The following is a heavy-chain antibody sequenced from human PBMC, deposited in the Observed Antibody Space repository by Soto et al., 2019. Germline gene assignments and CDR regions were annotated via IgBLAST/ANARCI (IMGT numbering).Heavy chain of an antibody. CDR3: AREFCTSTTCYEDY. CDR2: ISNRGST. Sequence: SETLSLTCTVSGDSISSYYWSWIRQPPGKGLEWIGYISNRGSTNYNPSLKSRVTISVDTSKNQFSLKLSSVTAADTAIYYCAREFCTSTTCYEDYWGQGTLVTVSS. CDR1: GDSISSYY. V-gene: IGHV4-59*01. J-gene: IGHJ4*02. D-gene: IGHD2-2*01.